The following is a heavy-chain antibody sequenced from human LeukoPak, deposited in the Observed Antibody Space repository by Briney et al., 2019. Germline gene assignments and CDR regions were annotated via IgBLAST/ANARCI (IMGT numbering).Heavy chain of an antibody. CDR1: GFTVSSNY. Sequence: GGSLRLSCAASGFTVSSNYMSWVRQAPGKGLEWVSVIYSGGSTYYADSVKGRFTISRDNSKNTLYLQMNSLRAEDTAVYYCARDLEGYDYSGSTMDVWGKGTTVTVSS. V-gene: IGHV3-53*01. CDR2: IYSGGST. CDR3: ARDLEGYDYSGSTMDV. D-gene: IGHD4-11*01. J-gene: IGHJ6*03.